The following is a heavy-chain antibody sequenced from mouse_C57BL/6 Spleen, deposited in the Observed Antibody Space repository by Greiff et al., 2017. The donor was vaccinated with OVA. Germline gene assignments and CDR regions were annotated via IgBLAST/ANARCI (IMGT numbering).Heavy chain of an antibody. J-gene: IGHJ1*03. CDR2: IDPEDGET. V-gene: IGHV14-2*01. D-gene: IGHD1-1*01. CDR1: GFNIKDYY. CDR3: ARVYGSILTGPRYFDV. Sequence: EVKLMESGAELVKPGASVKLSCTASGFNIKDYYMHWVKQRTEQGLEWIGRIDPEDGETKYAPKFQGKATITAETSSNTAYLQLSSLTSEDTAVYYCARVYGSILTGPRYFDVWGTGTTVTVSS.